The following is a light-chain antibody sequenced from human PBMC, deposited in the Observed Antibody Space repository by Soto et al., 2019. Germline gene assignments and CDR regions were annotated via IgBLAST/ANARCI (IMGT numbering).Light chain of an antibody. Sequence: QSVLTQPASVSGSPGQSITISCTGTSSDVGGYEYVSWYQQHPGKAPKLMIYEVSNRPSGVADRFSGSKSGNTASLTISGLQAEDEADYYCSSYTSSSTPYVFGTGTKGTVL. J-gene: IGLJ1*01. CDR3: SSYTSSSTPYV. V-gene: IGLV2-14*01. CDR2: EVS. CDR1: SSDVGGYEY.